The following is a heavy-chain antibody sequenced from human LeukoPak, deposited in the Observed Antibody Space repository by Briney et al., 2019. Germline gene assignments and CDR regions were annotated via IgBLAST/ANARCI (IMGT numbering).Heavy chain of an antibody. V-gene: IGHV3-21*04. Sequence: GGSLRLSCLGSGFTFSSHDMDWVRQAPGKGLEWVSSVSSSSYYIYYADSVKGRFTISRDNAQNSVYLQMNSLRAEDTAVYYCARDSQYCSSGSCSPGASDIWGQGTKVTVSS. D-gene: IGHD2-15*01. CDR3: ARDSQYCSSGSCSPGASDI. CDR1: GFTFSSHD. CDR2: VSSSSYYI. J-gene: IGHJ3*02.